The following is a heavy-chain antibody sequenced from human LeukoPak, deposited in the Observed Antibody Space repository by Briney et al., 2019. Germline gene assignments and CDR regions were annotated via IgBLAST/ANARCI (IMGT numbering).Heavy chain of an antibody. CDR2: ISGSGGST. J-gene: IGHJ6*02. CDR3: ARGAKKLPYYDFWSGYIYGMDV. Sequence: GGSLRLSCAASGFTFSSYAMSWVRQAPGKGLEWVSAISGSGGSTYYADSVKGRFTISRDNSKNTLYLQMNSLRAGDTAVYYCARGAKKLPYYDFWSGYIYGMDVWGQGTTVTVSS. D-gene: IGHD3-3*01. CDR1: GFTFSSYA. V-gene: IGHV3-23*01.